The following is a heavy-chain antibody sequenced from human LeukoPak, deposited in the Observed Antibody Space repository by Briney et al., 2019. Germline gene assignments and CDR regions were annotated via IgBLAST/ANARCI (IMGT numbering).Heavy chain of an antibody. CDR2: IYSGGGST. Sequence: GGSLRLSCAASGFTFSSKYMSWVRQAPGKGLEWVSVIYSGGGSTFYADSVKGRFTFSRDNSKNTLFLQMNSLRAEDTAVYYCATDEGDSGGLDYWGQGTLVTVSS. J-gene: IGHJ4*02. CDR1: GFTFSSKY. V-gene: IGHV3-66*01. D-gene: IGHD2-21*02. CDR3: ATDEGDSGGLDY.